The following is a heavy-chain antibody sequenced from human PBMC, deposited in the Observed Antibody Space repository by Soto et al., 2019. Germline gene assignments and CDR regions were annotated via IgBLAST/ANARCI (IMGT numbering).Heavy chain of an antibody. J-gene: IGHJ3*02. CDR3: ARATRPICSGGSCHPGDAFDI. V-gene: IGHV1-2*04. CDR2: INPNSGGT. Sequence: ASVKVSCKASGYTFTGYYMHWVRQAPGQGLEWMGWINPNSGGTNYAQKFQGWVTMTRDTSISTAYMELSRLRSDDTAVYYCARATRPICSGGSCHPGDAFDIWGQGAMVTVSS. D-gene: IGHD2-15*01. CDR1: GYTFTGYY.